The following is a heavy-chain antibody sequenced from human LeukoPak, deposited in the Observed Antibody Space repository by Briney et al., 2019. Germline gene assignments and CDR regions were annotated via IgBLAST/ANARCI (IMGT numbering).Heavy chain of an antibody. Sequence: SQTLSLTCTVSGGSISSGGYYWSWIRQHPGKGLEWIGYIYYSGSTYYNPSLKSRVTISVDTSKNQFSLKLSSVTAADTAVYYCARENMGYDILTGIYWYFDLWGRGTLVTVSS. CDR3: ARENMGYDILTGIYWYFDL. V-gene: IGHV4-31*03. D-gene: IGHD3-9*01. CDR2: IYYSGST. CDR1: GGSISSGGYY. J-gene: IGHJ2*01.